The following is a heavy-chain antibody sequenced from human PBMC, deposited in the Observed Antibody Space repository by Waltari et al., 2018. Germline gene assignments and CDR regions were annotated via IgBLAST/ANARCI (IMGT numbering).Heavy chain of an antibody. Sequence: EVQLVESGGGLVKPGGSLRLSCVASGFKFSAYAMHWVRQAPGKGLEGVSSVGSSSSFMDYADSVRGRFTVSRDNAKNTLYLQMDTLRAEDTAVYYCAREGAEQWVVEDYGMDVWGQGTTVTVSS. CDR3: AREGAEQWVVEDYGMDV. D-gene: IGHD6-19*01. CDR1: GFKFSAYA. CDR2: VGSSSSFM. V-gene: IGHV3-21*02. J-gene: IGHJ6*02.